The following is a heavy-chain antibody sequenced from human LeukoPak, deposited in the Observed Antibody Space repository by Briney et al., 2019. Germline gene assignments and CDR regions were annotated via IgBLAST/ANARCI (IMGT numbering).Heavy chain of an antibody. J-gene: IGHJ6*03. D-gene: IGHD4-11*01. CDR2: INPSGGST. Sequence: ASVKVSCKASGYTFTSYYMHWVRQAPGQGLEWMGIINPSGGSTSYAQKFQGRVTVTRDMSTSTVYMELSSLRSEDTAVYYCARDNEASNLYYYYYMDVWGKGTTVTVSS. V-gene: IGHV1-46*01. CDR3: ARDNEASNLYYYYYMDV. CDR1: GYTFTSYY.